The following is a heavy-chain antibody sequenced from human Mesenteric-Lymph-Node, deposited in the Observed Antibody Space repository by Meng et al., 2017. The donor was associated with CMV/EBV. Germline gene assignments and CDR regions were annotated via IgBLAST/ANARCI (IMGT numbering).Heavy chain of an antibody. Sequence: CSISSSSYYWGWIRQPPGKGLEWIGSIYYTRSTYYNPSLKSRVTISVDTSKNQCSLKLSSVTAADTAVYYCASPLGYYDSSGYERDYWGQGTLVTVSS. CDR2: IYYTRST. V-gene: IGHV4-39*01. CDR1: CSISSSSYY. D-gene: IGHD3-22*01. J-gene: IGHJ4*02. CDR3: ASPLGYYDSSGYERDY.